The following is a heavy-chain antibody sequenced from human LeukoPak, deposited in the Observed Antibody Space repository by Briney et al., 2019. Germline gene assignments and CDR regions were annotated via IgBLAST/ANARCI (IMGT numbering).Heavy chain of an antibody. CDR1: GGSISSHY. Sequence: SETLSLTCTVSGGSISSHYWSWIRQPPGKGLEWIGYIYYSGSTNYNPSLKSRVTISVDTSKNQFSLKLSSVTAADTAVYYCARVPFKESGFVFGPWGQGTLVTVSP. CDR3: ARVPFKESGFVFGP. J-gene: IGHJ5*01. CDR2: IYYSGST. D-gene: IGHD3-10*01. V-gene: IGHV4-59*11.